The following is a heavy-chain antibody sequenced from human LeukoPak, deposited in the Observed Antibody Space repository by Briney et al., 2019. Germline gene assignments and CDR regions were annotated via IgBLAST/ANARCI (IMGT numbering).Heavy chain of an antibody. Sequence: PGGSLRLSCAASGFTFSSYGMHWVRQAPGKGLEWVAVISYDGSNKYYADSVKGRFTISRDNSKNTPYLQMNSLRAEDTVVYYCAKHAFAGAILSTGPQIWGQGTMVTVSS. D-gene: IGHD3-3*02. V-gene: IGHV3-30*18. J-gene: IGHJ3*02. CDR1: GFTFSSYG. CDR2: ISYDGSNK. CDR3: AKHAFAGAILSTGPQI.